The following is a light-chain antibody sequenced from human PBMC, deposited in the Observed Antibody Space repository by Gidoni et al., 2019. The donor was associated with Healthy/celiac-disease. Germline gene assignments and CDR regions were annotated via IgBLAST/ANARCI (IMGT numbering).Light chain of an antibody. CDR2: AAS. CDR3: QKYNSAPWT. Sequence: DIQLTQSPSSLSASVGDRVTITCRASQGISNYLAWYQQKPGKVPKLLIYAASTLQSGVPSRFSGSGSGTDFTLTISSLQPEDVATYYCQKYNSAPWTFXQXTKVEIK. J-gene: IGKJ1*01. V-gene: IGKV1-27*01. CDR1: QGISNY.